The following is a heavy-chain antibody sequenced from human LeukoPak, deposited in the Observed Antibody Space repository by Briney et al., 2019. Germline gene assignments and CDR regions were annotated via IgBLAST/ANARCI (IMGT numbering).Heavy chain of an antibody. Sequence: RGSLRLSCAASEFTFSSYWMSWVRQAPGKGLEWVANIKQDGSEKYYVDSVKGRFTISRDNAKNSLYLQMNSLRAEDTAVYYCARDRYSNAFDYWGQGTLVTVSS. J-gene: IGHJ4*02. CDR1: EFTFSSYW. CDR2: IKQDGSEK. V-gene: IGHV3-7*05. CDR3: ARDRYSNAFDY. D-gene: IGHD4-11*01.